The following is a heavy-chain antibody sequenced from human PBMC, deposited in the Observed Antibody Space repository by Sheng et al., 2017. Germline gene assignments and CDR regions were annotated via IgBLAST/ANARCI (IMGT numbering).Heavy chain of an antibody. Sequence: QVQLQQWGAGLLKPSETLSLTCAVYGGSFSGYYWSWIRQPPGKGLEWIGEINHSGSTNYNPSLKSRVTISVDTSKNQFSLKLSSVTAADTAVYYCARHDAYYYDSSGYYLDYVGPGNPGHRLL. J-gene: IGHJ4*02. V-gene: IGHV4-34*01. CDR3: ARHDAYYYDSSGYYLDY. CDR1: GGSFSGYY. D-gene: IGHD3-22*01. CDR2: INHSGST.